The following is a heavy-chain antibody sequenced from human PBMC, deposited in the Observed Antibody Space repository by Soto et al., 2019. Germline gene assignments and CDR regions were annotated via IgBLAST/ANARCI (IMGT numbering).Heavy chain of an antibody. CDR1: RCVFSSGA. D-gene: IGHD6-13*01. CDR2: ISGSGGST. V-gene: IGHV3-23*01. CDR3: AKFGYSSSASPYYFDY. Sequence: CAASRCVFSSGARILNRQAPGKGLEWVSAISGSGGSTYYADSVKGRFTISRDNSKNTLYLQMNSLRAEDTAVYYCAKFGYSSSASPYYFDYRGQGTLVTVSS. J-gene: IGHJ4*02.